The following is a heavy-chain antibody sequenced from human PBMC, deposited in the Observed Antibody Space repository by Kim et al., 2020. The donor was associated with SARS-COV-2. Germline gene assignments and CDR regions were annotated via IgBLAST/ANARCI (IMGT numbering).Heavy chain of an antibody. D-gene: IGHD6-19*01. J-gene: IGHJ3*02. Sequence: GGSLRLSCAASGFTFSSYAMHWVRQAPGKGLEWVAVISYDGSNKYYADSVKGRFTISRDNSKNTLHLQMNSLRAEDTAVYYCAREGIAVAGIHHDAFDI. CDR2: ISYDGSNK. CDR1: GFTFSSYA. V-gene: IGHV3-30-3*01. CDR3: AREGIAVAGIHHDAFDI.